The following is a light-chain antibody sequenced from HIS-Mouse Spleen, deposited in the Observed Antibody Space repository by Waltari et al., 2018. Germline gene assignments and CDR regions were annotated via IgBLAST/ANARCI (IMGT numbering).Light chain of an antibody. V-gene: IGLV3-21*03. CDR2: DDS. CDR3: QVWDSSSDHPEVV. J-gene: IGLJ2*01. CDR1: NIGSKS. Sequence: SYVLTQPPSVSVAPGKTARITCGGNNIGSKSVHWYQQKPGQAPVLVVYDDSDRPSGIPGRFSGSNSGNTASLTISRVEAGDEADYYCQVWDSSSDHPEVVFGGGTKLTVL.